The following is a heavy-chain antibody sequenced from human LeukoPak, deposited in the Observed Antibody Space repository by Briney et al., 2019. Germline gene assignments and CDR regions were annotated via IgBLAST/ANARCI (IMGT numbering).Heavy chain of an antibody. J-gene: IGHJ6*02. Sequence: PGRSLRLSCAASGFTFDDYAMHWVRQAPGKGLEWVSVMSWNSGSIGYADSVKGRFTISRDNAKNSLYLQMNSLRAEDTALYYCAKGIVATIFYYGMDVWGQGTTVTVSS. CDR1: GFTFDDYA. V-gene: IGHV3-9*01. CDR2: MSWNSGSI. CDR3: AKGIVATIFYYGMDV. D-gene: IGHD5-12*01.